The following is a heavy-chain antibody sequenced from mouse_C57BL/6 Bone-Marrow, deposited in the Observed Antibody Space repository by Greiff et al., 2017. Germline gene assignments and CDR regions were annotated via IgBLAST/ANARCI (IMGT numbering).Heavy chain of an antibody. J-gene: IGHJ4*01. Sequence: VQRVESGAELVKPGASVKLSCKASGYTFTEYTIHWVKQRSGQGLEWIGWFYPGSGSIKYNEKFKDKATLTADKSSSTVYMELSRLTSEDSAVYFCARHEEGLRLRGYAMDYWGQGTSVTVSS. CDR2: FYPGSGSI. V-gene: IGHV1-62-2*01. CDR1: GYTFTEYT. D-gene: IGHD3-2*02. CDR3: ARHEEGLRLRGYAMDY.